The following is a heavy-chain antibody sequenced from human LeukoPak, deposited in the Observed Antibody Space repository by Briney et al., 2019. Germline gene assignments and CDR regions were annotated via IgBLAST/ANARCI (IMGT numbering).Heavy chain of an antibody. V-gene: IGHV4-61*01. CDR1: GGSVSSGSYY. D-gene: IGHD3-10*01. CDR2: IYYSGSA. J-gene: IGHJ5*02. Sequence: SETLSLTCTVSGGSVSSGSYYWSWIRQPPGKGLEWIGYIYYSGSAKYNPSLKSRVTISVDTSKNQFSLKLTSVTAADTAVYYCARGFGDWGLSWFDPWGQGTLVSVPS. CDR3: ARGFGDWGLSWFDP.